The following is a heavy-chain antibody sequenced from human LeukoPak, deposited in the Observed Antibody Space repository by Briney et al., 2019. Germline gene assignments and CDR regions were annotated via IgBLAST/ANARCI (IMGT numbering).Heavy chain of an antibody. J-gene: IGHJ4*02. CDR3: ARESKGRSKIDY. CDR1: GFTFSGYW. Sequence: GGSLRLSCAASGFTFSGYWMSGVRQAPGKELEWVANIKKDGSEKYNVDSVKGRFTISRDNANNSLYLQMNSLRAEDTAVYYCARESKGRSKIDYWGQGTLVTVSS. V-gene: IGHV3-7*01. D-gene: IGHD4-17*01. CDR2: IKKDGSEK.